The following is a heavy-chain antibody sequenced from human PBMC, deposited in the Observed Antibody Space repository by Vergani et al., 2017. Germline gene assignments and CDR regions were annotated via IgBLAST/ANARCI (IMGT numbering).Heavy chain of an antibody. D-gene: IGHD3-3*01. J-gene: IGHJ5*02. CDR3: AKXEAYYDFWSGYLNWFDP. Sequence: EVQLLESGGGLVQPGGSLRLSCAASGFTFSSYAMSWVRQAPGKGLEWVSAISGSGGSTYYADSVKGRFTISRDNSKNTLYLQMNSLRAEDTAVYYCAKXEAYYDFWSGYLNWFDPWGQGTLVTVSS. V-gene: IGHV3-23*01. CDR2: ISGSGGST. CDR1: GFTFSSYA.